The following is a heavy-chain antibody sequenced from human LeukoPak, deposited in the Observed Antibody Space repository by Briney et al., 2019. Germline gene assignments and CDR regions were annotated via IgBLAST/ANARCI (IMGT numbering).Heavy chain of an antibody. CDR2: ISTNGGTT. V-gene: IGHV3-64*01. CDR3: EGWPSGYGFMDV. J-gene: IGHJ4*02. CDR1: GFSFNNYA. Sequence: GGSLRLSCAGSGFSFNNYAMHWVRQAPGKGLEYVSAISTNGGTTYYANAVKGRFTISRDNSKNTLYLQMGSLRDEDMAVYYCEGWPSGYGFMDVWGQGTLVTVSS. D-gene: IGHD5-12*01.